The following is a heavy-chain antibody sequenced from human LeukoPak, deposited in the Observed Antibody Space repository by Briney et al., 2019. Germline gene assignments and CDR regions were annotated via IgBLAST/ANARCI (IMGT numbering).Heavy chain of an antibody. V-gene: IGHV1-69*04. J-gene: IGHJ4*02. Sequence: SVKVSCKASGGTFSSYAISWVRQAPGQGLEWMGRIIPILGIANYAQKFQGRVTITADKSTSTAYMELSSLRSEDTAVYYCARVDVVAVAGQDYWGQGTLVTVSS. CDR2: IIPILGIA. D-gene: IGHD6-19*01. CDR1: GGTFSSYA. CDR3: ARVDVVAVAGQDY.